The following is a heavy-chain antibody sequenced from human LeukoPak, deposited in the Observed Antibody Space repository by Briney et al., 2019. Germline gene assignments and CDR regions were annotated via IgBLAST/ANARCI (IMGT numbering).Heavy chain of an antibody. CDR1: GGSISSYY. D-gene: IGHD3-3*01. CDR3: ARVRDDFWSGYYPYYYMDV. Sequence: SETLSLTCTVSGGSISSYYWSWIRQPAGKGLEWIGRIYTSGSTNYNPSLKSRVTMSVDTSKNQFSLKLSSVTAADTAVYYCARVRDDFWSGYYPYYYMDVWGKGTTVTVSS. V-gene: IGHV4-4*07. CDR2: IYTSGST. J-gene: IGHJ6*03.